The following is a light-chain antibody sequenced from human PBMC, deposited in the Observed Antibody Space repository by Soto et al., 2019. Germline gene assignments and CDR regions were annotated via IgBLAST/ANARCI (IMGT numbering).Light chain of an antibody. CDR2: AAS. J-gene: IGKJ5*01. V-gene: IGKV1-39*01. Sequence: DVQLTQSPSSLSASVVDRFTITCLASQGISNYLAWYQQKPGKAPALLIYAASSLQSGVPSRFSGSGSGTDFTLTISSLQPEDFATYYCRQSYSPPPITFGQGTRLEI. CDR3: RQSYSPPPIT. CDR1: QGISNY.